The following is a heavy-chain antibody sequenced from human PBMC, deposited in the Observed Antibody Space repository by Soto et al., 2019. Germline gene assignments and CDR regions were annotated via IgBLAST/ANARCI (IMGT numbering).Heavy chain of an antibody. CDR3: ARVGHSRWFDP. Sequence: SETLSLTCTVSGGSISSYYWSWIRQPPGKGLEWIGYIYYSGSTNYNPSLKSRVTISVDTSKNQFSLKLSSVTAADTAVYYCARVGHSRWFDPWGQGTLVTVSS. CDR2: IYYSGST. J-gene: IGHJ5*02. D-gene: IGHD3-16*01. V-gene: IGHV4-59*01. CDR1: GGSISSYY.